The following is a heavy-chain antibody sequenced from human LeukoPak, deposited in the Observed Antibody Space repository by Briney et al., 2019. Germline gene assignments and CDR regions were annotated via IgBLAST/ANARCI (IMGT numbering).Heavy chain of an antibody. CDR2: IIPIFGTA. D-gene: IGHD6-13*01. V-gene: IGHV1-69*13. J-gene: IGHJ6*02. Sequence: SVKVSCKASGGTFSSYAISWVRQAPGQGLEWMGGIIPIFGTANYAQKFQGRVTITADESTSTAYMELSSLRSEDTAVYYCARDRLTARDRDAAADNYYYGMDVWGQGTTVTVSS. CDR1: GGTFSSYA. CDR3: ARDRLTARDRDAAADNYYYGMDV.